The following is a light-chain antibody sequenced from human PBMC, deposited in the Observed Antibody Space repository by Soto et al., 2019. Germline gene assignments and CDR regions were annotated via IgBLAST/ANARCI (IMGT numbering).Light chain of an antibody. V-gene: IGKV3-20*01. Sequence: EIVLTQSPGTLSLSPGERATLSCRASQSVSSNYLAWYRQKPGQTPRLLIYGASSRATGIPDRFSGSGSGTDFTLTISRLEPEDFAVYYCQQYGGSPLVTFGGGTKVEIK. CDR1: QSVSSNY. CDR2: GAS. CDR3: QQYGGSPLVT. J-gene: IGKJ4*01.